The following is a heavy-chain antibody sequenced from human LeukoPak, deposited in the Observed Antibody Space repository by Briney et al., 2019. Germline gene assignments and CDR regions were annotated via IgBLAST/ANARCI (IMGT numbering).Heavy chain of an antibody. CDR1: GGSISSSNW. D-gene: IGHD6-19*01. CDR3: ARTPRIAVAGTFW. V-gene: IGHV4-4*02. J-gene: IGHJ4*02. CDR2: IYHSGST. Sequence: PSETLSLTCAVSGGSISSSNWWSWVRQPPGKGLEWIGEIYHSGSTNYNPSLKSRVTISVDKSKNQFSLKLSSVTAADTAVYYCARTPRIAVAGTFWWGQGTLVTVSS.